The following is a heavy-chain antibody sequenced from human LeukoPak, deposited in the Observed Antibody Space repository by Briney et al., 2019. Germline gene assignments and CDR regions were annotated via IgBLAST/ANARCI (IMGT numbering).Heavy chain of an antibody. Sequence: SETLSLTCTVSGGSISSYYWIWIRQSAGKGLEWIGRIYTSGSTNYNPSLKSRVTMSVDTSKNQFSLKLSSVTAADTAVYYCARDGRYYYGSGSYSVNWFDPWGQGTLVTVSS. CDR3: ARDGRYYYGSGSYSVNWFDP. CDR2: IYTSGST. CDR1: GGSISSYY. V-gene: IGHV4-4*07. D-gene: IGHD3-10*01. J-gene: IGHJ5*02.